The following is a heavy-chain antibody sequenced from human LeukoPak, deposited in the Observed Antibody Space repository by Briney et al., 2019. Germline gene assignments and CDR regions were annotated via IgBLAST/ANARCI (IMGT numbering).Heavy chain of an antibody. D-gene: IGHD4-17*01. CDR3: AADYELDY. J-gene: IGHJ4*02. CDR2: ISYDGSNK. CDR1: EFTFSSHG. Sequence: PGRSLRLSCAASEFTFSSHGMHCVRQAPGKGLEWVAVISYDGSNKYYADSVKGRFTISRDNSKNTLYLQMNSLRAEDTAVYYCAADYELDYWGQGTLVTVSS. V-gene: IGHV3-30*03.